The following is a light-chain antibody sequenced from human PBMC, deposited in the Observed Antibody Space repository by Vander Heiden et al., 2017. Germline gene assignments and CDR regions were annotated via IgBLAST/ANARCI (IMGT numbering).Light chain of an antibody. J-gene: IGLJ3*02. CDR1: SSNIGAGYD. CDR3: QSYDSSLSAWV. V-gene: IGLV1-40*01. Sequence: QSVLTPPPSVSWAPGQRVTISCTGSSSNIGAGYDVHWYQQLPGTAPRLLIFANTNRPSGIPDRFSGSKSGTSASLAIAGLQAEDEADYYCQSYDSSLSAWVFGGGTKLTVL. CDR2: ANT.